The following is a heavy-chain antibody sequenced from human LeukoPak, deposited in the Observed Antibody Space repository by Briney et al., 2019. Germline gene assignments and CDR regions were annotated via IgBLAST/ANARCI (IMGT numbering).Heavy chain of an antibody. Sequence: GGSLRLSCAASGFTFSSYGMHWVRQAPGKGLEWVAFIRYDGSNKYYADSVKGRFTISRDNSKNTLYLQMNSLRAEDTAVYYCAKDKAYNYYMDVWGKGTTVTVTS. J-gene: IGHJ6*03. CDR2: IRYDGSNK. CDR3: AKDKAYNYYMDV. CDR1: GFTFSSYG. V-gene: IGHV3-30*02.